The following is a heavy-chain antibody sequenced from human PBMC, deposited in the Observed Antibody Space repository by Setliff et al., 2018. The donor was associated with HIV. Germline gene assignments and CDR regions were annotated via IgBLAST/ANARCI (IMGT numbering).Heavy chain of an antibody. CDR1: GYSISSGYY. Sequence: SETLSLTCAVSGYSISSGYYWGWIRQPPGKGLEWIGSGFHSGSPYYNPSLKSRVTISIDTSRNQFSLKLSSVTAADTAVYYCASQPAYSTDWYPPGYFDHWGQGTLVTVSS. J-gene: IGHJ4*02. V-gene: IGHV4-38-2*01. CDR3: ASQPAYSTDWYPPGYFDH. CDR2: GFHSGSP. D-gene: IGHD6-19*01.